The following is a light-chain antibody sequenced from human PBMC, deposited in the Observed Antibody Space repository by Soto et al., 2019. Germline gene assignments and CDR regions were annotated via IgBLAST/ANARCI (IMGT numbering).Light chain of an antibody. Sequence: EIVLTQSPATLSLSPGERATLSCRASQSISSYLAWYQHKPGQAPRLLIYDASNRATGIPARFSGSGSGTAFTLTISSLEPEDFTLYYCQQRSNLPLTFGGGTKVEIK. V-gene: IGKV3-11*01. CDR2: DAS. CDR1: QSISSY. J-gene: IGKJ4*01. CDR3: QQRSNLPLT.